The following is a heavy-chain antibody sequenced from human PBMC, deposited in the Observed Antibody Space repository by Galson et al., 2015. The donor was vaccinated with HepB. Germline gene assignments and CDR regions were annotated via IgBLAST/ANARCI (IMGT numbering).Heavy chain of an antibody. Sequence: SLRLSCAASGFTFSSYGMHWVRQAPGKGLEWVAFIRYDGSNKYYADSVKGRFTISRDNSKNTLYLQMNSLRAEDTAVYYCARRGYYDSSGQGDYWGQGTLVTVSS. CDR2: IRYDGSNK. CDR3: ARRGYYDSSGQGDY. D-gene: IGHD3-22*01. CDR1: GFTFSSYG. V-gene: IGHV3-30*02. J-gene: IGHJ4*02.